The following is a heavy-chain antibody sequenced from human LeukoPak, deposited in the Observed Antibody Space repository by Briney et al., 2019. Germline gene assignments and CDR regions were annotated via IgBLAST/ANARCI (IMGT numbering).Heavy chain of an antibody. CDR1: GFTFDDYA. CDR2: ISWNSGSI. CDR3: AKGGFAGFDY. V-gene: IGHV3-9*01. Sequence: PGGSPRLSCAASGFTFDDYAMHWVRQAPGKGLEWVSGISWNSGSIGYADSVKGRFTISRDNAKNSLYLQMNSLRAEDTALYYCAKGGFAGFDYWGQGTLVTVSS. J-gene: IGHJ4*02.